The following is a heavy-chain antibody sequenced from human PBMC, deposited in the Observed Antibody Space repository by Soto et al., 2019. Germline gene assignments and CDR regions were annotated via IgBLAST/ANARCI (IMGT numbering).Heavy chain of an antibody. Sequence: GASVKVSCKVSGYTLTELSMHWVRQAPGKGLEWMGGFDPEDGETIYAQKFQGRVTMTEDTSTDTAYMELSSLRSEDTAVYYCATPPPYSSHDAFDIWGQGTMVTVSS. CDR1: GYTLTELS. J-gene: IGHJ3*02. CDR2: FDPEDGET. D-gene: IGHD6-13*01. V-gene: IGHV1-24*01. CDR3: ATPPPYSSHDAFDI.